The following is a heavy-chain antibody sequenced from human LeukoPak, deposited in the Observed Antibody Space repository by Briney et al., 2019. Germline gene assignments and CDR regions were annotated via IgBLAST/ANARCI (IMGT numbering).Heavy chain of an antibody. CDR3: ARGEQEMATMSIDY. CDR1: GFTFSRHG. CDR2: ISSLGSTI. D-gene: IGHD5-24*01. Sequence: GGSLRLSCAPSGFTFSRHGMHWVRQAPGKGLEWVSYISSLGSTICYADSVKGRFTISRDNAKNSLYLQMNSLRAEDTAVYYCARGEQEMATMSIDYWGQGTLVTLSS. V-gene: IGHV3-48*01. J-gene: IGHJ4*02.